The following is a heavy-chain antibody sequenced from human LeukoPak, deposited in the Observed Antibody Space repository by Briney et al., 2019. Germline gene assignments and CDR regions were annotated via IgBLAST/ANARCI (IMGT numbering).Heavy chain of an antibody. CDR3: AREFWSTTRYNWNYYDY. D-gene: IGHD1-20*01. Sequence: SEILSLTCTVSGGSISSYYWSWIRQPPGKGLEWIGYIYYSGSTNYNPSLKSRVTISVDTSKNQFSLKLSSVTAADTAVCYCAREFWSTTRYNWNYYDYWGQGTLVTVSS. J-gene: IGHJ4*02. V-gene: IGHV4-59*01. CDR2: IYYSGST. CDR1: GGSISSYY.